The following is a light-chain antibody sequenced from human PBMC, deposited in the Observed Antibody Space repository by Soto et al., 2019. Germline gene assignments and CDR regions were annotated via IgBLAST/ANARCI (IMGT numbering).Light chain of an antibody. CDR1: SSDVGGYNY. CDR3: SSYTSSSTVV. V-gene: IGLV2-14*01. CDR2: DVS. J-gene: IGLJ2*01. Sequence: QSALTQPASVSGSPGQSITISCTGTSSDVGGYNYVSWYQQHPGKAPKLMIYDVSNRPSGVSNRFSGSKSGNTASLTISGLQAEDEDDYYGSSYTSSSTVVFGGGTKLTVL.